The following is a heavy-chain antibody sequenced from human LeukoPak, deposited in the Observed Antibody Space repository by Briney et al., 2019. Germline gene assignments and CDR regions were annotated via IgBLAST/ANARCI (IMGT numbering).Heavy chain of an antibody. CDR3: ANHFACGSTSCPPFDY. Sequence: GGSLRLSCAASGFTFSSYSMCWVRQAPGKGLEWVSSISDSSFYVYYADSVEGRFTISRDNAKNSLYLQMNSLRAEDTGVYYCANHFACGSTSCPPFDYWGQGTLVTVSA. V-gene: IGHV3-21*01. CDR2: ISDSSFYV. D-gene: IGHD2-2*01. J-gene: IGHJ4*02. CDR1: GFTFSSYS.